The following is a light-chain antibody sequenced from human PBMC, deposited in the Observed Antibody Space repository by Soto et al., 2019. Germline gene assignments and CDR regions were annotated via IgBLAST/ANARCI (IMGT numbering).Light chain of an antibody. CDR1: QGINNW. J-gene: IGKJ4*01. V-gene: IGKV1-12*01. Sequence: DIQMTQSPSSVSASVGDTVSITWRASQGINNWLAWYQQKPGKAPQVLIYAASSLQSGVPSRFSGSGFGTDFTLTITNLQTEDFATYFCQQANNFPLTFGGGTKIEIK. CDR3: QQANNFPLT. CDR2: AAS.